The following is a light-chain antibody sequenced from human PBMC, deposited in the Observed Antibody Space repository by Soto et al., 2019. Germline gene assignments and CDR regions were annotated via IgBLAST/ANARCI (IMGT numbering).Light chain of an antibody. Sequence: DIQMTQSPSSLSASVGDRVTITCRASQSINNYLNWYQQKPGKAPKVLISAASSLQSGVPSRFSGSGSGTDFTLTISGLQPEDVATYYCQQSYTTPTFGGGTKVEIK. V-gene: IGKV1-39*01. CDR3: QQSYTTPT. CDR1: QSINNY. CDR2: AAS. J-gene: IGKJ4*01.